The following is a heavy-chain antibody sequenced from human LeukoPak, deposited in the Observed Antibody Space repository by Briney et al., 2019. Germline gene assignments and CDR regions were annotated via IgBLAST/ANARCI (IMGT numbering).Heavy chain of an antibody. V-gene: IGHV3-23*01. CDR3: AKSEGGWQQLD. D-gene: IGHD6-13*01. CDR2: ISGSGGST. CDR1: GFTFSSYG. Sequence: GGSLRLSCAASGFTFSSYGMSWVRQAPGKGLEWVSAISGSGGSTYYADSVKGRFTISGDNSKNTLYLQMNSLRAEDTAVYYCAKSEGGWQQLDWGQGTLVTVSS. J-gene: IGHJ4*02.